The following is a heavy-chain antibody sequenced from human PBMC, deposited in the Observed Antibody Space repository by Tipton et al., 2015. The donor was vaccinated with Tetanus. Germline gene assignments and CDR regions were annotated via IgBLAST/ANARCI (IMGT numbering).Heavy chain of an antibody. Sequence: QLVQSGGEVKKPGESLKISCKGSGYIFTNYWIGWVRQKPGKGLEWRGIIYPGGSDTRYSPSFRGQVTISVDKSINTACLQWSSLRASDPSMFYCAGGHCSDGVCNFDFWGQGALVSVAS. J-gene: IGHJ4*02. CDR3: AGGHCSDGVCNFDF. CDR2: IYPGGSDT. D-gene: IGHD2-15*01. V-gene: IGHV5-51*01. CDR1: GYIFTNYW.